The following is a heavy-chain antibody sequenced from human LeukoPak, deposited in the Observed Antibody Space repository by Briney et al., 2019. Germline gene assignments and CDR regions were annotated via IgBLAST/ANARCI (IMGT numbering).Heavy chain of an antibody. J-gene: IGHJ4*02. CDR3: AKEGRSLQTY. Sequence: PGGSLRLSCAASGFTFSSYAMSWVRQAPGKGLEWVSAITTGDGNTYYADSVKGRFTVSRDDSKNTLYLQMNSLRAEDTAVYYCAKEGRSLQTYWGQGTLVTVSS. D-gene: IGHD5-24*01. CDR2: ITTGDGNT. V-gene: IGHV3-23*01. CDR1: GFTFSSYA.